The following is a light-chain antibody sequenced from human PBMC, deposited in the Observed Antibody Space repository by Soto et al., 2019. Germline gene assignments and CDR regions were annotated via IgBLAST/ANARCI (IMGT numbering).Light chain of an antibody. Sequence: QSVLTQPPSVSGAPGQRVTISCTGSSSNIGAGYDVHWYQQLPGTAPKLLIYGNSNRPSGVPDRFSGSKSRTSASLAITGLQAEDEADYYCQSYDSSLSGSNVFGTGTKVTVL. CDR2: GNS. V-gene: IGLV1-40*01. CDR3: QSYDSSLSGSNV. J-gene: IGLJ1*01. CDR1: SSNIGAGYD.